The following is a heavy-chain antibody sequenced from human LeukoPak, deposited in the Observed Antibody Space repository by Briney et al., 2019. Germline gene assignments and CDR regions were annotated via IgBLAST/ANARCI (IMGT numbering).Heavy chain of an antibody. CDR2: IRYDGSNK. D-gene: IGHD3-22*01. V-gene: IGHV3-30*02. J-gene: IGHJ4*02. CDR3: AGDAGGMIVVDLFDY. CDR1: GFTFSSYG. Sequence: GSLRLSCAASGFTFSSYGMHWVRQAPGKGLEWVAFIRYDGSNKYYADSVKGRFTISRDNAKNTLYLQMNSLRAEDTAVYYCAGDAGGMIVVDLFDYWGQGTLVTVSS.